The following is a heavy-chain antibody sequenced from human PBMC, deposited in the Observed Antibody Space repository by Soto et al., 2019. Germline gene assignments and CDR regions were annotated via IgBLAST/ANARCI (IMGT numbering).Heavy chain of an antibody. CDR2: INHSGST. Sequence: QVQLQQWGAGLLKPSETLSLTCAVYGGSFSGYYWSWIRQPPGKGLEWIGEINHSGSTNYNPSLTGRVTVSVDSSKNQFSLKLSSVTAADTAVYYCARGLRCIVATIRGWFDPWGQGTLVTVSS. CDR3: ARGLRCIVATIRGWFDP. CDR1: GGSFSGYY. D-gene: IGHD5-12*01. J-gene: IGHJ5*02. V-gene: IGHV4-34*01.